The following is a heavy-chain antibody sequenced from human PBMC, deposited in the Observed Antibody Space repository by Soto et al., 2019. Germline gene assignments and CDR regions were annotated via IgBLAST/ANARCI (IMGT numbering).Heavy chain of an antibody. CDR2: IRAYNGYT. Sequence: QVQLVQSGAEVKKPGASVKVSCKASGYTFTSYGISWVRQAPGQGLEWMGWIRAYNGYTNYAQKFQGRVTITTDTSTSKADMELRSLISDDTAVYYCARASDGYRSGWYVGYFDYWGQGTLVTVSS. J-gene: IGHJ4*02. CDR3: ARASDGYRSGWYVGYFDY. D-gene: IGHD6-19*01. CDR1: GYTFTSYG. V-gene: IGHV1-18*04.